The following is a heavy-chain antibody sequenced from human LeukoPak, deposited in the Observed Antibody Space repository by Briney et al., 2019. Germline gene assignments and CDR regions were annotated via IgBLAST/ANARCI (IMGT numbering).Heavy chain of an antibody. Sequence: PSETLSLTCAVYGGSFSGYYCSWIRQPPGKGLEWSVEINHSGSTNYNPSLKSRVTISVDTSKNQFSLKLSSVTDADTAVYYCARRRAAAGYYYYYYMDVWGKGTTVTIPS. CDR3: ARRRAAAGYYYYYYMDV. CDR2: INHSGST. V-gene: IGHV4-34*01. D-gene: IGHD6-13*01. J-gene: IGHJ6*03. CDR1: GGSFSGYY.